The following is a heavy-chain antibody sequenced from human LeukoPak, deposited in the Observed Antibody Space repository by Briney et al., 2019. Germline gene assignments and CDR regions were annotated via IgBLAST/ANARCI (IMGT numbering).Heavy chain of an antibody. V-gene: IGHV3-66*01. J-gene: IGHJ4*02. D-gene: IGHD1-26*01. CDR3: ARTPLVGAIGY. CDR1: GFTVSSNY. Sequence: PGGSLRLSCAASGFTVSSNYMNWVRQAPGKGLEWVSVIYSGGSTYYADSVKGRFTISRDNSKNTVYLQMNGLRAEDTAVYYCARTPLVGAIGYWGQGTLVTVSS. CDR2: IYSGGST.